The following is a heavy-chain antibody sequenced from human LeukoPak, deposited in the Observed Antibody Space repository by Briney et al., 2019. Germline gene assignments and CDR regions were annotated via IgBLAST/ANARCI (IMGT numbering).Heavy chain of an antibody. D-gene: IGHD3-3*01. CDR1: GGSFSGYY. Sequence: SETLSLTCAVYGGSFSGYYWSWIRQPPGKGLVWIGEINHSGSTNYNPSLKSRVTISVDTSKNQFSLKLSSVTAADTAVYYCATLSTLLPWGQGTLVTVSS. V-gene: IGHV4-34*01. J-gene: IGHJ4*02. CDR3: ATLSTLLP. CDR2: INHSGST.